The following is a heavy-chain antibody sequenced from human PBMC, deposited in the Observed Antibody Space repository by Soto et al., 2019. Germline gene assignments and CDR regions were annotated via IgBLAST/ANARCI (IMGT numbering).Heavy chain of an antibody. Sequence: SQTLALPCGISGDSVSSNTSACNFIRSSPSRGLEWLGRTYYRSNWRHDYAVSVKSRITVNPDTSKNHFSLQLNSVTPDDTAVYYCARGVAGTGFDLWGQGTLVTSPQ. CDR1: GDSVSSNTSA. D-gene: IGHD6-19*01. J-gene: IGHJ4*02. CDR2: TYYRSNWRH. CDR3: ARGVAGTGFDL. V-gene: IGHV6-1*01.